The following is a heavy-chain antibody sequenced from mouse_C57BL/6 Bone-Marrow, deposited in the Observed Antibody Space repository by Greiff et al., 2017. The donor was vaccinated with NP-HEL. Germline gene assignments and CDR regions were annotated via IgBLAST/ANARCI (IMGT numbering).Heavy chain of an antibody. Sequence: EVKLVESGTVLARPGASVKMSCKTSGYTFTSYWMHWVKQRPGQGLEWIGAIYPGNSDTSYNQKFKGKAKLTAVTSASTAYMELSSLTNEDSAVYYCTRLAYYSNYEVFFAYWGQGTLVTVSA. CDR1: GYTFTSYW. D-gene: IGHD2-5*01. J-gene: IGHJ3*01. V-gene: IGHV1-5*01. CDR2: IYPGNSDT. CDR3: TRLAYYSNYEVFFAY.